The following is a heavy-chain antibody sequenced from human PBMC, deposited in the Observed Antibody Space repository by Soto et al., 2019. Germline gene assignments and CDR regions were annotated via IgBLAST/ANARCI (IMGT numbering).Heavy chain of an antibody. CDR1: GFTFSSYA. J-gene: IGHJ6*02. CDR2: ISYDGSNK. V-gene: IGHV3-30-3*01. CDR3: ARDHYYYYYGMDV. Sequence: PGGSLRLSCAASGFTFSSYAMHWVRQAPGKGLEWVAVISYDGSNKYYADSVKGRFTISRDNSKNTLYLQMNSLRAEDTAVYYCARDHYYYYYGMDVWGQGTTVTVSS.